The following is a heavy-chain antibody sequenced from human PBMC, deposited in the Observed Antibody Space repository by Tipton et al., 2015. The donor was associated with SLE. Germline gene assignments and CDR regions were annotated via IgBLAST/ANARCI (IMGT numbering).Heavy chain of an antibody. D-gene: IGHD6-19*01. CDR2: INHSGST. Sequence: TLSLTCTVSGGSISSGSYYWSWIRQPPGKGLEWIGEINHSGSTNYNPSLKSRVTISLDTSKNQFSLKLSSVTAADTAVYYCARGSGAVAEDYWGQGTTVTVS. J-gene: IGHJ6*02. CDR1: GGSISSGSYY. V-gene: IGHV4-39*07. CDR3: ARGSGAVAEDY.